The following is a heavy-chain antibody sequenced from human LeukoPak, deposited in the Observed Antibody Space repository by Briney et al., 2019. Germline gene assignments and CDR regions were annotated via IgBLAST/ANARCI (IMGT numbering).Heavy chain of an antibody. D-gene: IGHD4-23*01. CDR2: ISSSSSYI. CDR1: GFTFSSYS. J-gene: IGHJ3*02. CDR3: ARAGYGGNLLDAFDI. V-gene: IGHV3-21*01. Sequence: PGGSLRLSCAASGFTFSSYSMNWVRQAPGKGLEWVSSISSSSSYIYYADSVKGRFTISRDNAKNSLYLQMNSLRAEDTAVYYCARAGYGGNLLDAFDIWGQGTMVTVSS.